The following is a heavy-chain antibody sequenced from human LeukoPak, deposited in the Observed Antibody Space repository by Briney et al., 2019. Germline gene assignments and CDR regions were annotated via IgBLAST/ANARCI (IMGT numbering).Heavy chain of an antibody. Sequence: SETLSLTCTVSGGSISSYYWSWIRQPPGKGLEWIGYIYCSGSTNYNPSLKSRVTISVDTSKNQFSLKLSSVTAADTAVYYCARHGGNFDYLDYWGQGTLVTVSS. CDR3: ARHGGNFDYLDY. V-gene: IGHV4-59*08. CDR1: GGSISSYY. J-gene: IGHJ4*02. CDR2: IYCSGST. D-gene: IGHD2-21*02.